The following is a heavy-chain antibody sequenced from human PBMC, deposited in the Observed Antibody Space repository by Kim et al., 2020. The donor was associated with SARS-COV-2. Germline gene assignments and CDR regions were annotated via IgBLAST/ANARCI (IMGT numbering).Heavy chain of an antibody. V-gene: IGHV4-59*13. J-gene: IGHJ4*02. CDR3: ARAHNYYFDN. D-gene: IGHD1-1*01. Sequence: SETLSLTCTVSGGSITTYYWNWIRQPPGKGLEWIAHIYDSGSTNVNPSLKSRVTVSVDTSKNQFSLKLNSVTAADTAQYYCARAHNYYFDNWGQGTLVTVSS. CDR1: GGSITTYY. CDR2: IYDSGST.